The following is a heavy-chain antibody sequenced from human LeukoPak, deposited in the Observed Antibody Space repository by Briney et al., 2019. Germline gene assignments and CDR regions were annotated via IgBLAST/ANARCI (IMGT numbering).Heavy chain of an antibody. D-gene: IGHD2-2*01. J-gene: IGHJ6*01. V-gene: IGHV4-34*01. Sequence: SETLSLTCAVYGGSFSGYYWSWIRQPPGKGLEWIGEINHSGSTNYNPSLKSRVTISVDTSKNQLSLKLSSVTAADTAVYYCARRGRGVVPAARGSYYYGMDVWGQGTTVTVSS. CDR2: INHSGST. CDR3: ARRGRGVVPAARGSYYYGMDV. CDR1: GGSFSGYY.